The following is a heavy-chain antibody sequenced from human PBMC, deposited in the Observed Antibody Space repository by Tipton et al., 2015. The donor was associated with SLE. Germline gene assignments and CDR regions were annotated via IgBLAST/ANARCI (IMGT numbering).Heavy chain of an antibody. Sequence: TLSLTCTVSGDSFSSGSSSWNWVRQPAGKGLEWIGLIYNSGITNYNPSLKSRVSISVDTSKNQFFLNLHSVTAADTAIYYCARHPPGPPLAGWFDPWGQGTLVTVSS. CDR3: ARHPPGPPLAGWFDP. CDR1: GDSFSSGSSS. V-gene: IGHV4-61*02. J-gene: IGHJ5*02. CDR2: IYNSGIT.